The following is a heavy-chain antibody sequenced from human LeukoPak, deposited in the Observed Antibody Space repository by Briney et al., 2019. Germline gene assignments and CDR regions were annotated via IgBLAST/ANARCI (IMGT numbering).Heavy chain of an antibody. J-gene: IGHJ4*02. CDR1: GGSINTGSYY. D-gene: IGHD1-26*01. CDR2: VSYTGRT. CDR3: ARATLGGRSLLYYFDF. V-gene: IGHV4-61*01. Sequence: PSETLSLRCNVSGGSINTGSYYWSWIRQSPEKGLEWIGYVSYTGRTDYNPSLRGRATIPQDTSKNQFSLSLSSVTTADTAVYYCARATLGGRSLLYYFDFWGQGTLVTVSS.